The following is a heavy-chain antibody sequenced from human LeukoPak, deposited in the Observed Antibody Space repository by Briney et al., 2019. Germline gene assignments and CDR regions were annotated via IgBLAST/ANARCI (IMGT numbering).Heavy chain of an antibody. J-gene: IGHJ6*03. CDR1: GGSIRSSSCY. CDR2: IYYSGRT. V-gene: IGHV4-39*01. Sequence: KSSETLSLTCTVSGGSIRSSSCYWGWIRQPPGKGLEWIGSIYYSGRTYYNPSLKSRVTISVDTSKNQFSLKLSSVTAADTAVYYCASSIAARPVVYYYMDVWGKGTTVTVSS. CDR3: ASSIAARPVVYYYMDV. D-gene: IGHD6-6*01.